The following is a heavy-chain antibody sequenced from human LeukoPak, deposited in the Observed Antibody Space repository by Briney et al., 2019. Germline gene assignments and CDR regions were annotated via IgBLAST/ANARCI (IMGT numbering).Heavy chain of an antibody. CDR2: ISSSSSYI. V-gene: IGHV3-21*01. CDR3: ARLFSAIFGVVMDV. D-gene: IGHD3-3*01. Sequence: GGSLRLSCAASGFTFSSYSMNWVRHAPGKGLEWVSSISSSSSYIYYADSVKGRFTISRDNAKNSLYLQMNSLRAEDTAVYYCARLFSAIFGVVMDVWGKGTTVTVSS. CDR1: GFTFSSYS. J-gene: IGHJ6*04.